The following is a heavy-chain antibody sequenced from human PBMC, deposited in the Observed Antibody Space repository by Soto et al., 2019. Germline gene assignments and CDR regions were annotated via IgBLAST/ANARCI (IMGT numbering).Heavy chain of an antibody. CDR2: IYYSGST. V-gene: IGHV4-31*03. Sequence: SETLSLTCTVSGGSISSGGYYWSWIRQHPGKGLEWIGYIYYSGSTYYNPSLKSRVTISVDTSKNQFSLKLSSVTAADTAVYYCARVTTEYYEYVWGSYRYTNWFDPWGQGTLVTVSS. CDR3: ARVTTEYYEYVWGSYRYTNWFDP. J-gene: IGHJ5*02. D-gene: IGHD3-16*02. CDR1: GGSISSGGYY.